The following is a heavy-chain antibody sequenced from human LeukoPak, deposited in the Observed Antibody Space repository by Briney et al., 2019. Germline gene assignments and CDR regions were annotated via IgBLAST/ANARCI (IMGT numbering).Heavy chain of an antibody. D-gene: IGHD3-10*01. CDR2: IYSGGST. J-gene: IGHJ4*02. V-gene: IGHV3-66*01. CDR1: GFTVSGNY. CDR3: ARVRLPVLLWFGEFDY. Sequence: PGGSLRLSCAASGFTVSGNYMSWVRQAPGKGLEWVSVIYSGGSTYYADSVKGRFTISRDNSKNTLYLQMNSLRAEDTAVYYCARVRLPVLLWFGEFDYWGQGTLVTVSS.